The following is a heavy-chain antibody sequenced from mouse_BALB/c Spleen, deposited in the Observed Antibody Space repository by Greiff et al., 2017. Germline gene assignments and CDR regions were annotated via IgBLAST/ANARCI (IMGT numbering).Heavy chain of an antibody. V-gene: IGHV1S127*01. D-gene: IGHD2-3*01. J-gene: IGHJ2*01. CDR1: GYTFTSYW. CDR2: IDPSDSYT. CDR3: TRPSDGYYDY. Sequence: QVQLQQPGAELVKPGASVKMSCKASGYTFTSYWMHWVKQRPGQGLEWIGVIDPSDSYTSYNQKFKGKATLTVDTSSSTAYMQLSSLTSEDSAVYYCTRPSDGYYDYWGQGTTLTVSS.